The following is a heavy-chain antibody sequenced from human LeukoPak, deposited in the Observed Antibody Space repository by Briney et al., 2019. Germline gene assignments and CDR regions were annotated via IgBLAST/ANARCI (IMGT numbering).Heavy chain of an antibody. CDR1: GGTFSSYA. CDR3: ARDLDSGSWGAFDI. V-gene: IGHV1-69*13. J-gene: IGHJ3*02. D-gene: IGHD6-13*01. Sequence: SVKVSCKASGGTFSSYAISWVRQAPGQGLEWMGGIIPIFGTANYAQKFQGRVTITADESTSTAYMELSSLRSEDTAVYYCARDLDSGSWGAFDIWGQGTMVTVSS. CDR2: IIPIFGTA.